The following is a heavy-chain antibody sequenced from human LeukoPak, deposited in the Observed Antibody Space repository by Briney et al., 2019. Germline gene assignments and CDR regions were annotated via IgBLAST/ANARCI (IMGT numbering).Heavy chain of an antibody. J-gene: IGHJ4*02. V-gene: IGHV1-69*13. CDR2: IIPSFGTA. CDR1: GGTFSGYA. Sequence: SVKVSRKTSGGTFSGYAINWVRQAPGQGLEWMGGIIPSFGTANYAQKFRGRVTITADESTSTAYMDLSSLRSEDTAVYYCARASPYYYDSSGYYPLDYWGQGTLVTVSS. CDR3: ARASPYYYDSSGYYPLDY. D-gene: IGHD3-22*01.